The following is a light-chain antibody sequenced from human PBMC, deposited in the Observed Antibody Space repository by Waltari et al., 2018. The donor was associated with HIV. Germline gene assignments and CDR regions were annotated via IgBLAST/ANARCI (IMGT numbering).Light chain of an antibody. J-gene: IGKJ1*01. CDR1: QSVSSK. Sequence: DIVMLQSPATLSVSPGDRATLSCRASQSVSSKLTWYQQKPGQAPRLLIYAASSRSTGIPGRFSGSGSGTDFILTISSLQPEDCAVYYCQQYYRWPLTFGQGTKLEIK. CDR3: QQYYRWPLT. V-gene: IGKV3D-15*01. CDR2: AAS.